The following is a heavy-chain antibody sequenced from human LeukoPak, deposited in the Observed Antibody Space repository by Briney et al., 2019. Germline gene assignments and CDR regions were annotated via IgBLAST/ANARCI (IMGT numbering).Heavy chain of an antibody. CDR3: ARNTYYDFWSGYSNYYYMDV. J-gene: IGHJ6*03. Sequence: GGSLRLSCAASGFTFSSYSMNWVRQAPGKGLEWVSFISDTTSTIYYADSVKGRFTISRDNAKDSLYLQMNSLRAEDTAVYYCARNTYYDFWSGYSNYYYMDVWGKGTTVTVSS. D-gene: IGHD3-3*01. CDR2: ISDTTSTI. V-gene: IGHV3-48*01. CDR1: GFTFSSYS.